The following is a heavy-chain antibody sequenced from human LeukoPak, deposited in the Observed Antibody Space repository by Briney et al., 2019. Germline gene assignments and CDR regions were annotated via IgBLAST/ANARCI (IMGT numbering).Heavy chain of an antibody. D-gene: IGHD6-13*01. Sequence: SETLSLTCTVSGGSISSSSYYWGWIRQPPGKGLEWIGTIYYSGSTFYKPSLTSRVTISVDTSKNQFSLKLSSVTAADTAVYYCARASSWPYGYYYYGMDVWGQGTTVTVSS. CDR1: GGSISSSSYY. CDR3: ARASSWPYGYYYYGMDV. CDR2: IYYSGST. J-gene: IGHJ6*02. V-gene: IGHV4-39*01.